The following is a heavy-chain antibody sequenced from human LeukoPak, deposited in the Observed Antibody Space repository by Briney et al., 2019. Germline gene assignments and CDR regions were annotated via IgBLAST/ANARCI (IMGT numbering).Heavy chain of an antibody. CDR1: GYTFTSYD. CDR3: ARAPDIVVVPAAMADDAFDI. D-gene: IGHD2-2*01. J-gene: IGHJ3*02. CDR2: MNPNSGNT. V-gene: IGHV1-8*03. Sequence: ASVMVSCKASGYTFTSYDINWVRQATGQGLEWMGWMNPNSGNTGYAQKFQGRVTITRNTSISTAYMELSSLRSEHTAVYYCARAPDIVVVPAAMADDAFDIWGQGTMVTVSS.